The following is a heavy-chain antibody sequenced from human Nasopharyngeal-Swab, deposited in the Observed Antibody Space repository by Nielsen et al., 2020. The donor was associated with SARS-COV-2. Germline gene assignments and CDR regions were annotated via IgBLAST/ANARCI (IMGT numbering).Heavy chain of an antibody. CDR3: ARASTATSITIFGVVIINAFDI. Sequence: SETLSLTCTVSGGSTSSGRYFWAWIRQPPGKGLEWIGTIYYSGSTYYNPSLKSRVTISVDTSKNQFSLKLSSVTAADTAVYYCARASTATSITIFGVVIINAFDIWGQGTMVTVSS. J-gene: IGHJ3*02. CDR1: GGSTSSGRYF. V-gene: IGHV4-39*07. CDR2: IYYSGST. D-gene: IGHD3-3*01.